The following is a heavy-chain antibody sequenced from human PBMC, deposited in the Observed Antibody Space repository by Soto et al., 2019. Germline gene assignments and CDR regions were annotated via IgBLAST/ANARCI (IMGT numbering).Heavy chain of an antibody. CDR3: ARRVPFWNYYYYGMDV. V-gene: IGHV4-34*01. CDR1: GGSFSGYY. D-gene: IGHD3-3*01. Sequence: PSETLSLTCAVYGGSFSGYYWSWIRQPLGKGLEWIGEINHSGSTNYNPSLKSRVTISVDTSKNQFSLKLSSVTAADTAVYYCARRVPFWNYYYYGMDVWGQGTTVTVSS. CDR2: INHSGST. J-gene: IGHJ6*02.